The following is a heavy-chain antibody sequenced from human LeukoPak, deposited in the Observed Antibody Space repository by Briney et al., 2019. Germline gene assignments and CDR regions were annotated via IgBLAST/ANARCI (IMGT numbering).Heavy chain of an antibody. V-gene: IGHV4-59*01. Sequence: SETPSLTCRVPGGSTSTYKRSWIRHPPGKGLGRIAYIFYSGGTDYIPSLMSRVTISLGTSNNQFSLKLSSVTAADTAVYYCARDGSGHFESNGSFEYWGQGTLVTVSA. CDR3: ARDGSGHFESNGSFEY. CDR2: IFYSGGT. CDR1: GGSTSTYK. J-gene: IGHJ4*02. D-gene: IGHD3-22*01.